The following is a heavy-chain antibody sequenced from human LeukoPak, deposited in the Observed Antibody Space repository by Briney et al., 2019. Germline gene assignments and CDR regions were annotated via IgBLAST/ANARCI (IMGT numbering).Heavy chain of an antibody. CDR1: GYTFTGYY. Sequence: ASVKVSCKASGYTFTGYYMHWVRQAPGQGLEWMGWINPNSGGTNYAQKFQGRVTMTRDTSTSTAYMELSRLRSDDTAVYYCATLEYSSSGGMDVWGQGTTVTVSS. CDR3: ATLEYSSSGGMDV. CDR2: INPNSGGT. V-gene: IGHV1-2*02. J-gene: IGHJ6*02. D-gene: IGHD6-6*01.